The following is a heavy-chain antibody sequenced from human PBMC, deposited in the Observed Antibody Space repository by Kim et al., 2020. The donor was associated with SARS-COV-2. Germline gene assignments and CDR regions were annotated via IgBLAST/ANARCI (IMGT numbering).Heavy chain of an antibody. V-gene: IGHV7-4-1*02. D-gene: IGHD3-3*01. CDR1: GYTFTSYA. J-gene: IGHJ5*02. CDR2: INTNTGNP. CDR3: AREPIITIFGVVIERNWFDP. Sequence: ASVKVSCKASGYTFTSYAMNWVRQPPGQGLEWMGWINTNTGNPTYAQGFTGRFVFSLDTSVSTAYLQISSLKAEDTAVYYCAREPIITIFGVVIERNWFDPWGQGTLVTVSS.